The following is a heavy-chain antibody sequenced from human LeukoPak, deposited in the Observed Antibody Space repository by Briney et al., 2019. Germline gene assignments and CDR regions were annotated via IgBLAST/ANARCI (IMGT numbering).Heavy chain of an antibody. CDR1: GGPISDYY. J-gene: IGHJ5*02. V-gene: IGHV4-59*01. CDR3: ARLPRSGSYLVLS. Sequence: PSETLSLTCTVSGGPISDYYWSWIRQPPGKGLEWIGYIYSTGSTNRNPSLKSRVTISVDTSKNQFSLKLSSVTAADTAVYYCARLPRSGSYLVLSWGQGTLVTVSS. CDR2: IYSTGST. D-gene: IGHD1-26*01.